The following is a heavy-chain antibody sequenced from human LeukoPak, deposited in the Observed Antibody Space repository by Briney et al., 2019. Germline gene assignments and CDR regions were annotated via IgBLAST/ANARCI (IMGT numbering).Heavy chain of an antibody. D-gene: IGHD6-13*01. V-gene: IGHV3-74*01. Sequence: GGSLRLSCAASGFTFSSYWMHWVRQAPGKGLVWVSRINSDGSSTSYADSVKGRFTISRDNAKNTLYLQVNSLRAEDTAVYYCASWHSSSRNYWYFDLWGRGTLVTVSS. CDR3: ASWHSSSRNYWYFDL. CDR2: INSDGSST. CDR1: GFTFSSYW. J-gene: IGHJ2*01.